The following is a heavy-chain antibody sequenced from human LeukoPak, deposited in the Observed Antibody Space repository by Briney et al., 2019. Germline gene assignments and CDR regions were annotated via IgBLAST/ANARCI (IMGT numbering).Heavy chain of an antibody. CDR2: IFYSGRT. CDR1: GGSISSDY. Sequence: SETLSLTCTVSGGSISSDYWSWIRQPPGKGLEWIGYIFYSGRTNYNPSLESRVTISVDTSKNQFSLILSSVTAADTAVYYCAREGSPSYWGQGTLVTVSS. CDR3: AREGSPSY. D-gene: IGHD3-10*01. V-gene: IGHV4-59*01. J-gene: IGHJ4*02.